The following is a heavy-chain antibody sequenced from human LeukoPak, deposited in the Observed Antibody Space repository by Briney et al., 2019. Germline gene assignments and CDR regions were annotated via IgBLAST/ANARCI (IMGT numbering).Heavy chain of an antibody. CDR2: INWNSGSI. D-gene: IGHD6-13*01. Sequence: GGSLRLSCAASGITFDTYATPWVRQAPGKGLEWLTGINWNSGSIGYADSVKGRFTTSRDNAKNSLYLQMNSLRAEDTALYYCAKDMRSVAAAGTVVTDWGQGALVTVSS. J-gene: IGHJ4*02. V-gene: IGHV3-9*01. CDR3: AKDMRSVAAAGTVVTD. CDR1: GITFDTYA.